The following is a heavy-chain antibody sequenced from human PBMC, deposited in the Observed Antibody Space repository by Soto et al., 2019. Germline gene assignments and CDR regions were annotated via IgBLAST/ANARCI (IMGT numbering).Heavy chain of an antibody. Sequence: GGSLRLSCAASGFTFSSYAMSWVRQAPGKGLEWVSAISGSGGSTYYADSVKGRFTISRDNSKNTLYLQMNSLRAEDTAVYYCANSIVVVPAAMYYWGQGTLVTVSS. CDR3: ANSIVVVPAAMYY. CDR2: ISGSGGST. V-gene: IGHV3-23*01. D-gene: IGHD2-2*01. J-gene: IGHJ4*02. CDR1: GFTFSSYA.